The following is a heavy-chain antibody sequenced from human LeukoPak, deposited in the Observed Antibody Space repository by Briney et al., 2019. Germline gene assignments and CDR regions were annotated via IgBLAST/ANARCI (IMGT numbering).Heavy chain of an antibody. J-gene: IGHJ4*02. V-gene: IGHV4-59*01. CDR2: IYYSGST. Sequence: PSETLSLTCTVSGGSISSYYWSWIRQPPGKGLEWIGYIYYSGSTNYNPSLKSRITISVDTSKYQFSLKLSSVTAADTAVYYCARGYYYVDYWGQGTLVTVSS. CDR1: GGSISSYY. CDR3: ARGYYYVDY. D-gene: IGHD3-10*01.